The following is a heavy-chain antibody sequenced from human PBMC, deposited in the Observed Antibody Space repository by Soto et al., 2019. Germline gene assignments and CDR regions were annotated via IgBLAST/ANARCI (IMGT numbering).Heavy chain of an antibody. Sequence: QLQLQESGPGLVKPSETLSLTCTVSGGSISSSSYYWGWIRQPPGKGLEWIGSIYYSGSTYYNPSLKSRVTISVDTSKNQFSLKLSSVTAADTAVYYCARREGGSYLGWFDPWGQGTLVTVSS. CDR1: GGSISSSSYY. V-gene: IGHV4-39*01. CDR3: ARREGGSYLGWFDP. CDR2: IYYSGST. D-gene: IGHD1-26*01. J-gene: IGHJ5*02.